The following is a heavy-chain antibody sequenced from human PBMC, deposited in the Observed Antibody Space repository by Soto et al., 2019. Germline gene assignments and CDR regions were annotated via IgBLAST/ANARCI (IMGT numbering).Heavy chain of an antibody. CDR3: ATVSWYYGSGSYYNFHWFDP. CDR2: IYYSGST. J-gene: IGHJ5*02. CDR1: GGSISSSSYY. Sequence: SETLSLTCTVSGGSISSSSYYWGWIRQPPGKGLEWIGSIYYSGSTYYNPSLKSRVTISVDTSKNQFSLKLSSVTAADTAVYYCATVSWYYGSGSYYNFHWFDPWGQGTLVTVSS. D-gene: IGHD3-10*01. V-gene: IGHV4-39*01.